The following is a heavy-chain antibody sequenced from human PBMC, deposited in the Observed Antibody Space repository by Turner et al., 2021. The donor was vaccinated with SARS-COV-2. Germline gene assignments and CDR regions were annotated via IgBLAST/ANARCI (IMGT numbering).Heavy chain of an antibody. D-gene: IGHD3-10*01. V-gene: IGHV4-34*02. Sequence: QVQLQQWGAGLLKPSETLSLPLAVYGGSFSNHFSPWIRQPPGKGLEGIGEIDHSGRIKYKSSLESRVTISVDTPKKQFSRSLSAVTAADTAVYYCARVGSSLGARLNMGRPAITPKRSGIDFWGQGSLVTVSS. CDR3: ARVGSSLGARLNMGRPAITPKRSGIDF. J-gene: IGHJ4*02. CDR1: GGSFSNHF. CDR2: IDHSGRI.